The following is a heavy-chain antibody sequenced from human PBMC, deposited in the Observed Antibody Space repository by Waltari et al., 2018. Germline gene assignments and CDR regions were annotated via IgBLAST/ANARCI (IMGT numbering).Heavy chain of an antibody. J-gene: IGHJ4*02. CDR2: LNEDGSSK. D-gene: IGHD3-10*01. V-gene: IGHV3-7*01. CDR3: SRDRIWFRETQDY. Sequence: EVQLVESGGGLVQPGGSLRLSCAASGSTFSTYWMTWFRQAPGKGLEWVASLNEDGSSKFYLDSVMGRFTISRDNARNSLYLQMNGLGAEDTAVYYCSRDRIWFRETQDYWGQGTLVTVSS. CDR1: GSTFSTYW.